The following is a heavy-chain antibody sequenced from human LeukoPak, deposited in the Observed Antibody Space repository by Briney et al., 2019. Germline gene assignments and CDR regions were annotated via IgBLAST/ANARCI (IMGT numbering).Heavy chain of an antibody. CDR2: IYYSGST. V-gene: IGHV4-59*01. CDR3: ARERELDFDY. Sequence: PSETLSLTCTVSGGSISSYYWSWIRQPPGKGLEWIGYIYYSGSTNYNPSLKSRVTISVDTSKNQFSLKLSSVTAADTAVYYCARERELDFDYWGQGTLVTVSS. J-gene: IGHJ4*02. D-gene: IGHD1-26*01. CDR1: GGSISSYY.